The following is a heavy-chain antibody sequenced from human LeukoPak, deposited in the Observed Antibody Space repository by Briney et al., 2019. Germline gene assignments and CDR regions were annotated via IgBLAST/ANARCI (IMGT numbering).Heavy chain of an antibody. CDR3: ARGNNYYDSSDYFPWESFQH. CDR1: GGSICTYY. D-gene: IGHD3-22*01. J-gene: IGHJ1*01. Sequence: SETLSLACTVSGGSICTYYWSWIRQPPGKGLEWIGYIFYSGSTNYNPSLKSRVTISVDTSKNQFSLDLSSVTAADTAVYYCARGNNYYDSSDYFPWESFQHWGQGTLVTVSS. V-gene: IGHV4-59*01. CDR2: IFYSGST.